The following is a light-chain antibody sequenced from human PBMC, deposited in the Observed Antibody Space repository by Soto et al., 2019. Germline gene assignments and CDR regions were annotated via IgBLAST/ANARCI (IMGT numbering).Light chain of an antibody. CDR3: QECNSHYT. J-gene: IGKJ2*01. CDR2: DAS. V-gene: IGKV1-5*01. CDR1: QNSNTW. Sequence: DIQMNQSPSTLSAAVGDRVTITCRASQNSNTWLAWFQQKPGRAPKVLIHDASILESGVPSRFSGSGSGTEFTLTISSLQPDDFATYHCQECNSHYTFGQGTKLEIK.